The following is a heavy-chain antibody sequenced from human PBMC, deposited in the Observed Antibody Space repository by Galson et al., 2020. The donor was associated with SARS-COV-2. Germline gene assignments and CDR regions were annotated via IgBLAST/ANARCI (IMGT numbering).Heavy chain of an antibody. Sequence: GESLKISCAASGFTFSSYGMHWVRQAPGKGLEWVAVIWYDGSNKYYADSVKGRFTISRDNSKNTLYLQMNSLRAEDTAVYYCAKSGYSYGYHPGWFDPWGQGTLVTVSS. CDR1: GFTFSSYG. CDR2: IWYDGSNK. D-gene: IGHD5-18*01. J-gene: IGHJ5*02. CDR3: AKSGYSYGYHPGWFDP. V-gene: IGHV3-33*06.